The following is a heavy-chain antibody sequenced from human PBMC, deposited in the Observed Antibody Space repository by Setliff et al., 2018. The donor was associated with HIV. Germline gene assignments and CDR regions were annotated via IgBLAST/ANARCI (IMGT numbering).Heavy chain of an antibody. CDR2: IYPADSDT. V-gene: IGHV5-51*01. D-gene: IGHD6-25*01. J-gene: IGHJ4*02. CDR3: ARRRDGFIDF. Sequence: GESLKISCKASGYTFSAYWIHWVRQTPGKGLEWLGSIYPADSDTRYSPSFRGQVSISDDKSISTAYLQWRCLKASDNAIYYCARRRDGFIDFWGQGTLVTSPQ. CDR1: GYTFSAYW.